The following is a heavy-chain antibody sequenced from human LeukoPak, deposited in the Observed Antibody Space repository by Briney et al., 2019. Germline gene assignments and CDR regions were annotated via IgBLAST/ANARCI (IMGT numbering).Heavy chain of an antibody. CDR2: INPNSGGT. V-gene: IGHV1-2*02. Sequence: ASVKVSCKASGYTFTGYYMHWVQQAPGQGLEWMGWINPNSGGTNYAQKFQGRVTMTRDTSISTAYMELSRLRSDDTAVYYCARTGGGNVEGAFDIWGQGTMVSVSS. J-gene: IGHJ3*02. CDR3: ARTGGGNVEGAFDI. D-gene: IGHD4-23*01. CDR1: GYTFTGYY.